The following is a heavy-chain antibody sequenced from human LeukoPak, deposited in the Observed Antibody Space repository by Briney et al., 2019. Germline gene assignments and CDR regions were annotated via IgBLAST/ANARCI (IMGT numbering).Heavy chain of an antibody. CDR2: IYYSGSN. Sequence: PSETLSLTCTVSGGSLSSYYWIWIPQPPGKGLECSGYIYYSGSNNYNPSLTSRVTISVDTSKNQFSLKLSSVTAADTAVYYCASAEKRWLQFIDAFDIWGEGTMVTVSS. J-gene: IGHJ3*02. CDR1: GGSLSSYY. CDR3: ASAEKRWLQFIDAFDI. V-gene: IGHV4-59*01. D-gene: IGHD5-24*01.